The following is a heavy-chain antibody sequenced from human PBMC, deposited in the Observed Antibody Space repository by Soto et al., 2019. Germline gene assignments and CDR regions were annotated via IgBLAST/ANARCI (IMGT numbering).Heavy chain of an antibody. V-gene: IGHV4-59*08. D-gene: IGHD6-19*01. CDR2: IYYSGST. CDR3: ARRPPELYSSGWYYFDY. J-gene: IGHJ4*02. CDR1: GGSISSYY. Sequence: SETLSLTCTVSGGSISSYYWSWIRQPPGKGLEWIGYIYYSGSTNYNPSLKSRVTISVDTSKNQFSLKLSSVTAADTALYYCARRPPELYSSGWYYFDYWGQGTLVTVSS.